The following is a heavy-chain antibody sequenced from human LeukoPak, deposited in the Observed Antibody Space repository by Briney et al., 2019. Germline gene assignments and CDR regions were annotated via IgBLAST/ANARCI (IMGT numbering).Heavy chain of an antibody. D-gene: IGHD3-9*01. CDR1: GYTFTSYD. CDR2: IIPIFGTA. Sequence: GASVKVSCKASGYTFTSYDINWVRQATGQGLEWMGGIIPIFGTANYAQKFQGRVTITTDESTSTAYMELSSLRSEDTAVYYCARGPSGDYDILTGYYNWGQGTLVTVSS. J-gene: IGHJ4*02. V-gene: IGHV1-69*05. CDR3: ARGPSGDYDILTGYYN.